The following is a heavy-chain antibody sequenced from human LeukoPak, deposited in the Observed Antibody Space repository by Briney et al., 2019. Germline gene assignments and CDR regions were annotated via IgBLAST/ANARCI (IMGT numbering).Heavy chain of an antibody. D-gene: IGHD5-18*01. Sequence: GSLLLSFTASGFPFRDYAMSWFRPAPGKGLAWVGFIKSKAYGGTTQYAAAVKGRFTISRDDSKSIAYLQMNSLKTEDTAVYYCTRDIAYSSYYYYYMDVWGKGTTVTVSS. V-gene: IGHV3-49*03. CDR1: GFPFRDYA. CDR3: TRDIAYSSYYYYYMDV. J-gene: IGHJ6*03. CDR2: IKSKAYGGTT.